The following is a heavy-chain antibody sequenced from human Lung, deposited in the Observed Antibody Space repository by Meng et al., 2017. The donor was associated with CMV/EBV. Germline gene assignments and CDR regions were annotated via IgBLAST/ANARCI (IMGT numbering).Heavy chain of an antibody. CDR1: GASISSGYYH. D-gene: IGHD6-13*01. CDR2: IYDSRSGTT. Sequence: QVQLQESGPGLVKPSQTLSLTCTVPGASISSGYYHWSWIRQPPGKGLEYIGHIYDSRSGTTYYNPSLKSRVTISVDTSNNQFSLKVISVTAADTAVYYCANYRVGAGGQGSWGQGTLVTVSS. CDR3: ANYRVGAGGQGS. J-gene: IGHJ5*02. V-gene: IGHV4-30-4*08.